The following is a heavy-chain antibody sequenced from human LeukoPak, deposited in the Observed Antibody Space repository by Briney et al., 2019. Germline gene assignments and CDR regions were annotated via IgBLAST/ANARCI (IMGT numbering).Heavy chain of an antibody. CDR2: ISSSSSYI. D-gene: IGHD6-19*01. Sequence: PGGSLRLSCAASGFTVSSNYMSWVRQAPGKGLEWVSSISSSSSYIYYADSVKGRFTISRDNAKNSLYLQMNSLRAEDTAVYYCARKGVAGSFDYWGQGTLVTVSS. J-gene: IGHJ4*02. CDR1: GFTVSSNY. V-gene: IGHV3-21*01. CDR3: ARKGVAGSFDY.